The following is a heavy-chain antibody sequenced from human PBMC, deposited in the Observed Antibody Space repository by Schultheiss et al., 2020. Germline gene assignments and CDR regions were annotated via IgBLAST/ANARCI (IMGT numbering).Heavy chain of an antibody. CDR1: GGSISSYY. J-gene: IGHJ5*02. Sequence: SETLSLTCTVSGGSISSYYWSWIRQPPGKGLEWIGYIYYSGSTNYNPSIKSRVTISVDTSKNQFSLKLSSVTAADTAVYYCARSGGVVRRLVGSGWFDPWGQGTLVTVSS. V-gene: IGHV4-59*12. D-gene: IGHD3-10*01. CDR2: IYYSGST. CDR3: ARSGGVVRRLVGSGWFDP.